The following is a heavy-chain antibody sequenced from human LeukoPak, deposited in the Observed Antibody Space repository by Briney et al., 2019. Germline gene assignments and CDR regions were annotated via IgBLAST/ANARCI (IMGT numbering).Heavy chain of an antibody. D-gene: IGHD6-13*01. CDR3: ARVGIAAADYYFDY. CDR2: INWNGGST. CDR1: GFTFSTYG. Sequence: PGGSLRLSCAVSGFTFSTYGMSWVRQAPGKGPEWVSGINWNGGSTGYADSVKGRFTISRDNAKNSLYLQMNSLRAEDTALYYCARVGIAAADYYFDYWGQGTLVTVSS. J-gene: IGHJ4*02. V-gene: IGHV3-20*04.